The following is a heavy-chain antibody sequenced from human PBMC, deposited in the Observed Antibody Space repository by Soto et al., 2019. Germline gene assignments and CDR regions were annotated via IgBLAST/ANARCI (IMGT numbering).Heavy chain of an antibody. CDR3: ARVQRYDFWSGYYGRYYYYGMDV. CDR2: IYYSGST. Sequence: SETLSLTCTVSGGSICSYYWSWIRQPPGKGLEWIGYIYYSGSTNYNPSLKSRVTISVDTSKNQFSLKLSSVTAADTAVYYCARVQRYDFWSGYYGRYYYYGMDVWGQGTTVTVSS. CDR1: GGSICSYY. V-gene: IGHV4-59*01. D-gene: IGHD3-3*01. J-gene: IGHJ6*02.